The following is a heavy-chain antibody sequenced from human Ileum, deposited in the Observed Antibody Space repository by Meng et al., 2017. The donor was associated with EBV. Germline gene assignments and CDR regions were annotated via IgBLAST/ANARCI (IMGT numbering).Heavy chain of an antibody. V-gene: IGHV4-39*07. CDR2: IYYRGNT. CDR3: ASAYDYGDYEAFAY. J-gene: IGHJ4*02. CDR1: GRSISTGNFY. D-gene: IGHD4-17*01. Sequence: HLQLQESGPGLVNASAPLSLPCTVSGRSISTGNFYWGWIRQSPGKALECIGTIYYRGNTFYNPPLKSRLTISIDTSKNEFSLTLRSVTAADTALYYCASAYDYGDYEAFAYWGPGSLVTVSS.